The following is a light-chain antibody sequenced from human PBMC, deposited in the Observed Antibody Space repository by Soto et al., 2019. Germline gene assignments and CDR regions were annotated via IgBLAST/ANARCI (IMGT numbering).Light chain of an antibody. CDR2: GAS. V-gene: IGKV4-1*01. CDR1: QSLLYNSNKHNF. J-gene: IGKJ1*01. Sequence: DIVMTQSPDSLAVSLGERATINCKSSQSLLYNSNKHNFLACYQQKPGQPPKLLTYGASTRASGVPDRXXGSGSGTDFTLTISSLQAEDVAVYYCHQYYDTPQTFGQGTKVDIK. CDR3: HQYYDTPQT.